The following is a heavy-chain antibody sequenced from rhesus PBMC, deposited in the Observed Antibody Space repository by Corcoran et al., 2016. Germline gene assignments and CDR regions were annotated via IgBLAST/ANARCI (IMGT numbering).Heavy chain of an antibody. CDR1: GGSISGYY. V-gene: IGHV4S5*01. Sequence: QVQLEESGPGLVKPSETLSLTCAVSGGSISGYYWNWIRQPPGKGLEWFGDNGGSSGSTDYNPSRKSRVTISTDTYKNQRSLRLSSVTAADTAVYYCARSSIVLGHSGWGQGVLVTVSS. J-gene: IGHJ4*01. CDR3: ARSSIVLGHSG. D-gene: IGHD2-2*01. CDR2: NGGSSGST.